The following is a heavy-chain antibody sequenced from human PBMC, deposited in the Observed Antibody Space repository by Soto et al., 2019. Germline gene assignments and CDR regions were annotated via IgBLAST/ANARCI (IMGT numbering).Heavy chain of an antibody. D-gene: IGHD6-13*01. J-gene: IGHJ5*02. Sequence: SETLSLTCTVPGCSIRSYYWSWIRQPPGKGLELIGYIYYSGSTNYNPSLKSRVTISVDTSKNQFSLKLSSVTAADTAVYYCARDKLIAAAGRWFDPWGQGTLVTVS. CDR2: IYYSGST. CDR1: GCSIRSYY. V-gene: IGHV4-59*01. CDR3: ARDKLIAAAGRWFDP.